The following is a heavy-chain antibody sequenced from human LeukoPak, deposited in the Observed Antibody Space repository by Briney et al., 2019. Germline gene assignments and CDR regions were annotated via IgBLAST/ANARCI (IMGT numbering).Heavy chain of an antibody. V-gene: IGHV1-18*01. CDR3: ATGPSLLEWFDCDY. CDR1: GYTFTSYG. Sequence: ASVKVSCKASGYTFTSYGISWVRQAPGQGLEWMGWISAYNGNTNYAQKLQGRVTMTTDTSTSTAYMELRSLRSDDTAVYYCATGPSLLEWFDCDYWGQGTLVTVSS. CDR2: ISAYNGNT. D-gene: IGHD3-3*01. J-gene: IGHJ4*02.